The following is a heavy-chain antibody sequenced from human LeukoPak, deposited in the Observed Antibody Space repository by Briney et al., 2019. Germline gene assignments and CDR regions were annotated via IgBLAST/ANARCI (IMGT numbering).Heavy chain of an antibody. V-gene: IGHV3-13*01. Sequence: GGSLRLSCATSGFTLTNYAMHWVRQPAGEGLEWVSALGTAGDTFYPGSVKGRFSISRDNAKKSLFLQMNSLRVEDAAIYYCARQSTPHGNFDYWGQGTLVTVSS. D-gene: IGHD5-24*01. CDR1: GFTLTNYA. J-gene: IGHJ4*02. CDR2: LGTAGDT. CDR3: ARQSTPHGNFDY.